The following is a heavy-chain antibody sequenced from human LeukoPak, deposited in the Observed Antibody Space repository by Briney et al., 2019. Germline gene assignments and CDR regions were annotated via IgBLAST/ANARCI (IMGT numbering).Heavy chain of an antibody. V-gene: IGHV3-21*01. D-gene: IGHD4-17*01. Sequence: PGGSLRLSCAASGFTFRSYNMNWVRQTPGEGLEWGSSITRDSIYTFYANSVRGRFTNSRDNAKNFLSLQMNSLRAEDTAVYYCARDPYNGYYGDDYYYYMDAWGKGTTVTISS. J-gene: IGHJ6*03. CDR1: GFTFRSYN. CDR3: ARDPYNGYYGDDYYYYMDA. CDR2: ITRDSIYT.